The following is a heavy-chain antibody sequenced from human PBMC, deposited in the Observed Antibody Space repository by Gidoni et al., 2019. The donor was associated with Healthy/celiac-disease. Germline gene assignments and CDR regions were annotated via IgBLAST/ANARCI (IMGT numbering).Heavy chain of an antibody. CDR1: GGTFSSYA. V-gene: IGHV1-69*01. CDR2: IIPIFGTA. Sequence: QVQLVQSGAEVKKPGSSVKVSCKASGGTFSSYAISWVRQAPGQGLEWMGGIIPIFGTANYAQKFQGRVTITADESTSTAYMELSSLRSEDTAVYYCARDLPTYYYDSSGTNGGLDYWGQGTLVTVSS. CDR3: ARDLPTYYYDSSGTNGGLDY. J-gene: IGHJ4*02. D-gene: IGHD3-22*01.